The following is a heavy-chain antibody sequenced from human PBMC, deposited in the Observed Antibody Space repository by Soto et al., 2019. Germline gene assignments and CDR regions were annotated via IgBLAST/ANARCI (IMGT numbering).Heavy chain of an antibody. V-gene: IGHV2-5*01. Sequence: QITLKESGPTLVKPTQTLMLTCSFSGFSLSTSGVGVGWIRRPPGKALAWLALIYWNDDKRYSPSLKSRLTITKDTSKNHVVLTMTTMDPVDTATYYCAHFTPKYSSYDAFDIWGQGTMVTVSS. CDR1: GFSLSTSGVG. J-gene: IGHJ3*02. D-gene: IGHD5-18*01. CDR3: AHFTPKYSSYDAFDI. CDR2: IYWNDDK.